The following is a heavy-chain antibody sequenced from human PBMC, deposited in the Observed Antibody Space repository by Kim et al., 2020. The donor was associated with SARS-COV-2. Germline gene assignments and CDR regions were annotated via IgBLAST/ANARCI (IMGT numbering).Heavy chain of an antibody. CDR3: ARGRYDYVWGSYLHTYYFDY. CDR1: GFTFSSYW. Sequence: GGSLRLSCAASGFTFSSYWMSWVRQAPGKGLEWVANIKQDGSEKYYVDSVKGRFTISRDNAKNSLYLQMNSLRAEDTAVYYCARGRYDYVWGSYLHTYYFDYWGQGTLVTVSS. CDR2: IKQDGSEK. V-gene: IGHV3-7*03. D-gene: IGHD3-16*02. J-gene: IGHJ4*02.